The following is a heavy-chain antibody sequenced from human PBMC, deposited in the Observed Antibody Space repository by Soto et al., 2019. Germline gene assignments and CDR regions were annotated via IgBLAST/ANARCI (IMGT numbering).Heavy chain of an antibody. V-gene: IGHV4-30-4*01. Sequence: SETLSLTCTVSGGPISSGDYYWSWIRQPPGKGLEWIGYIYYSGSTYYNPSLKSRVTISVDTSKNQFSLKLSSVTAADTAVYYCARVSGWLQLLDYWGQGTLVTVSS. J-gene: IGHJ4*02. CDR2: IYYSGST. CDR3: ARVSGWLQLLDY. D-gene: IGHD5-12*01. CDR1: GGPISSGDYY.